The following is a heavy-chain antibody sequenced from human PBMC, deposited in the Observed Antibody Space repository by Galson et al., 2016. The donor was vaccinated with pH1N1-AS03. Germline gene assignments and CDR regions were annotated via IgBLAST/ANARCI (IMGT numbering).Heavy chain of an antibody. Sequence: SVKVSCKASGGTFDKHPINWVRQAPGQGLEWMGGFIPIFGTTNYAPKYQGRVTFTTDDSTTTVYMELSNLRSEDTAVYYCARNSDSLGAFDVWGQGTLLSVPS. J-gene: IGHJ3*01. CDR3: ARNSDSLGAFDV. CDR1: GGTFDKHP. V-gene: IGHV1-69*05. D-gene: IGHD1-7*01. CDR2: FIPIFGTT.